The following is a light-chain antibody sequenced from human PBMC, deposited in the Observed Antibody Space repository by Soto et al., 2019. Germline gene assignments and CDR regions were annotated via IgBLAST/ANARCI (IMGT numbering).Light chain of an antibody. V-gene: IGKV1-39*01. J-gene: IGKJ1*01. Sequence: DIQKTQSPSSLSASVGDRVTITCRASQSISSYLNWYQQKPGKAPKLLIYAASSLQSGVPSRFSGSGSGTDFTITISSLKPEDFATYYCQQSYSTPWTFGQGTKVEIK. CDR1: QSISSY. CDR2: AAS. CDR3: QQSYSTPWT.